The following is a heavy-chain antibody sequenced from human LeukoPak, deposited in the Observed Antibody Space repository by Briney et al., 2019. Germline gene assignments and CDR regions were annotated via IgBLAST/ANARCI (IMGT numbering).Heavy chain of an antibody. D-gene: IGHD2-21*01. CDR2: IRHDGNYQ. CDR1: GFIFSNYG. J-gene: IGHJ6*03. Sequence: GGSLRLSCVVSGFIFSNYGMHWVRQAPGKGLEWVAFIRHDGNYQYYADSVKGRFTISRDNSRNTLNLQLNNLRVEDTAVYYCALTSAVRKDFVANRDHDYYYYYMDVWGRGTTVSVSS. CDR3: ALTSAVRKDFVANRDHDYYYYYMDV. V-gene: IGHV3-30*02.